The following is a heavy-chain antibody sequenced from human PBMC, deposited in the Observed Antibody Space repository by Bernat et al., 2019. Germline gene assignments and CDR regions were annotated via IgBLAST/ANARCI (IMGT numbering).Heavy chain of an antibody. CDR2: ICVARSNI. Sequence: VQLVESGGGLVKPGKSLRLSCVASGFTFSTYYMNWVRQAPGKGLEWVASICVARSNICYADSVKGRFTISRDNSGNSLYLQMSSLRAEDTAVYYCAKQRPGAVSGQNFWGQGTTVTVSS. CDR3: AKQRPGAVSGQNF. CDR1: GFTFSTYY. J-gene: IGHJ4*02. D-gene: IGHD6-19*01. V-gene: IGHV3-21*01.